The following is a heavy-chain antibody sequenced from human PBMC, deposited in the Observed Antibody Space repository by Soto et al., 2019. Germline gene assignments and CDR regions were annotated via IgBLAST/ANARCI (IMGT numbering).Heavy chain of an antibody. D-gene: IGHD3-22*01. CDR1: GYTFTSYG. V-gene: IGHV1-18*01. J-gene: IGHJ4*02. CDR3: ARDLPTYYYDSSGYLPFDY. CDR2: ISAYNGNT. Sequence: GASVKVSCKASGYTFTSYGMSWVRQAPGQGLEWMGWISAYNGNTNYAQKIQGRVTMTTDTSTSTAYMELRSLRSDDTAVYYCARDLPTYYYDSSGYLPFDYWGQGTLVTVSS.